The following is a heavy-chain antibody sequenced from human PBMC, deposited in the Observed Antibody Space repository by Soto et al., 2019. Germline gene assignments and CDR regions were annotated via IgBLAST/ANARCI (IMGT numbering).Heavy chain of an antibody. V-gene: IGHV3-7*01. CDR1: GFTFSSYW. CDR3: ARGIAAAGIPYYYYYMDV. D-gene: IGHD6-13*01. Sequence: PGGSLRLSCAASGFTFSSYWMSCVRQAPGKGLEWVANIKQDGSEKYYVDSVKGRFTISRDNAKNSLYLQMNSLRAEDTAVYYCARGIAAAGIPYYYYYMDVWGKGTTVTVS. J-gene: IGHJ6*03. CDR2: IKQDGSEK.